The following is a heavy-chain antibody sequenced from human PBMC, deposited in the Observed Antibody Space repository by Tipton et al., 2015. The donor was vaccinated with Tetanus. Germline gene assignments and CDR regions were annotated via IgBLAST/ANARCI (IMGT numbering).Heavy chain of an antibody. D-gene: IGHD5-24*01. Sequence: TLSLTCSVSGASMTSSYYYWGWIRQPPGKGLEWIGNIYYRGSTYYSPSLRSRVVMSIDTSKNQFSLSLRSVTAADTAVYYCARANNNFPKKGPFDSWGQGTLVIVSS. V-gene: IGHV4-39*07. CDR1: GASMTSSYYY. CDR3: ARANNNFPKKGPFDS. J-gene: IGHJ4*02. CDR2: IYYRGST.